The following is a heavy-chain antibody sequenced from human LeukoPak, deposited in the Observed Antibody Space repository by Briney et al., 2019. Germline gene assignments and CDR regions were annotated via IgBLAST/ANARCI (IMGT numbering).Heavy chain of an antibody. CDR1: GGSISSYY. CDR2: ISDIGSI. Sequence: SETLSLTCTVSGGSISSYYWSWIRQPPGKGLEWIAYISDIGSINYNPSLKSRVTISLDTSKNQFSLKLSSATAADTAVCYCAGHHPRNTVDFWGQGTLVTVSS. CDR3: AGHHPRNTVDF. D-gene: IGHD2/OR15-2a*01. J-gene: IGHJ4*02. V-gene: IGHV4-59*08.